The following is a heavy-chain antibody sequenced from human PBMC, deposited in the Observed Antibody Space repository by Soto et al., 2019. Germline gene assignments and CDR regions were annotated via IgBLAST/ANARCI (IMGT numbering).Heavy chain of an antibody. J-gene: IGHJ6*02. Sequence: PGGSLRLSCAASGFTFSSYAMSWVRQAPGKGLEWVSAISGSGGSTYYADSVKGRFTISRDDSKNTLYLQMNSLRAEDTAVYYCAKDLAGTTLRVYYGMDVWGQGTTVTVSS. D-gene: IGHD1-7*01. CDR3: AKDLAGTTLRVYYGMDV. CDR2: ISGSGGST. CDR1: GFTFSSYA. V-gene: IGHV3-23*01.